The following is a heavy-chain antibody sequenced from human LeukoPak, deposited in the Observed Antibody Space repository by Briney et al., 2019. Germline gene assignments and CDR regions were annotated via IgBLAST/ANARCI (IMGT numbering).Heavy chain of an antibody. J-gene: IGHJ3*02. CDR3: ARTELALGTFDI. D-gene: IGHD1-1*01. V-gene: IGHV5-51*01. CDR2: IYPGDSDV. CDR1: GYTFTTYW. Sequence: GESLKISCKGSGYTFTTYWIGWVRQMPGKGLEWLGFIYPGDSDVRYSPSFQGQVTISADKSINTAYLQWSSLKASDTAMYYCARTELALGTFDIWGQGTMVTVSS.